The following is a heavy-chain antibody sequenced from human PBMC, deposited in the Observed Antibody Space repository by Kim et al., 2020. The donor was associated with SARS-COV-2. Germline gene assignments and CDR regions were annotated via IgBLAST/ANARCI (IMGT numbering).Heavy chain of an antibody. CDR3: ARDLRAVDGYSNFDY. CDR2: IKQDGSEK. CDR1: GFTFSSYW. J-gene: IGHJ4*02. Sequence: GGSLRLSCAASGFTFSSYWMSWVRQAPGKGLEWVANIKQDGSEKYYVDSVKGRFTISRDNAKNSLYLQMNSLRAEDTAVYYCARDLRAVDGYSNFDYWGQGTLVTVSS. V-gene: IGHV3-7*01. D-gene: IGHD5-18*01.